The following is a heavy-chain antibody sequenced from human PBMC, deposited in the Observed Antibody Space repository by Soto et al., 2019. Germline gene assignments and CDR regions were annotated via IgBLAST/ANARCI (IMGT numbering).Heavy chain of an antibody. CDR1: GGTFSSYT. J-gene: IGHJ4*02. Sequence: QVQLVQSGAEVKKPGSSVKVSCKASGGTFSSYTISWVRQAPGQGLEWMGRIIPILGIANYAQKFQGRVTITADKSTSTAYMELRSLRSEDTAVYYCARGDYAKPPGFDYWGQGTLVTVSS. CDR3: ARGDYAKPPGFDY. CDR2: IIPILGIA. D-gene: IGHD4-17*01. V-gene: IGHV1-69*02.